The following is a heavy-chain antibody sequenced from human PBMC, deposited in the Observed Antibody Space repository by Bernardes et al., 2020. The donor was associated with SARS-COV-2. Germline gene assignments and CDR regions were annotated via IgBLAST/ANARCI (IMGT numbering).Heavy chain of an antibody. D-gene: IGHD5-12*01. CDR2: VYPDGSET. J-gene: IGHJ4*02. CDR1: GHRFSTYW. Sequence: GESLKISSKASGHRFSTYWIGWVRKLPGKGLEWMGIVYPDGSETQYRPPFQGQVTISVDESINTAYLQWRSLKASDTAMYYCARRGYSGYAPGDSWGQGTLVTVSS. V-gene: IGHV5-51*01. CDR3: ARRGYSGYAPGDS.